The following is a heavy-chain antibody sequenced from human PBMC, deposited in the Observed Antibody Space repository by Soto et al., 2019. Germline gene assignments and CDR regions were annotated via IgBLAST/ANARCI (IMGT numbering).Heavy chain of an antibody. CDR2: INAGNGNT. CDR3: ARDRGQLWLKDPFDP. D-gene: IGHD5-18*01. Sequence: QVQLVQSGAEVKKPGASVKVSCKASGYTFTSYAMHWVRQAPGQRLEWMGWINAGNGNTKYSQKFQGRVTITADESTSTAYMELSSLRSEDTAVYYCARDRGQLWLKDPFDPWGQGTLVTVSS. V-gene: IGHV1-3*01. J-gene: IGHJ5*02. CDR1: GYTFTSYA.